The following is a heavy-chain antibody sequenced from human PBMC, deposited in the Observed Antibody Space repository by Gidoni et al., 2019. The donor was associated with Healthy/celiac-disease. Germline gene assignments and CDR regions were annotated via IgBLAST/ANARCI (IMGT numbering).Heavy chain of an antibody. V-gene: IGHV3-48*02. J-gene: IGHJ4*02. CDR3: ARRMGSSQHFDY. D-gene: IGHD6-19*01. Sequence: KGRFTISRDNAKNSLYLQMNSLRDEDTAVYYCARRMGSSQHFDYWGQGTLVTVSS.